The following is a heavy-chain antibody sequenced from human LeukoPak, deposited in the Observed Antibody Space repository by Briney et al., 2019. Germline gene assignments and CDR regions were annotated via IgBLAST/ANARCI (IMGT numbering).Heavy chain of an antibody. D-gene: IGHD3-22*01. V-gene: IGHV4-30-4*01. CDR1: GGSISSGDYY. Sequence: SQTLSLTCTVSGGSISSGDYYWSWIRQPPGKGLEWIGYIYYSGGTYYNPSLKSRVTISVDTSKNQFSLKLSSVTAADTAVYYCARRNYYDSSGYQYYFDYWGQGTLVTVSS. CDR3: ARRNYYDSSGYQYYFDY. J-gene: IGHJ4*02. CDR2: IYYSGGT.